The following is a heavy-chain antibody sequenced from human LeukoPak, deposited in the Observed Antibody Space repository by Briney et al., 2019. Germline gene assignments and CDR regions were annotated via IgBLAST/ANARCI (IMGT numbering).Heavy chain of an antibody. CDR3: ARSPDFRYYFAY. CDR1: ASAVSVFW. J-gene: IGHJ4*02. D-gene: IGHD1-14*01. V-gene: IGHV3-74*01. CDR2: VTSDESST. Sequence: GGSLRLSCAASASAVSVFWMHWVRQAPGKGLVWVSRVTSDESSTDYADAVKGRFTISRDNAKNTLYLQMNSLRVEDTAMYYCARSPDFRYYFAYWGQGTLVTVSS.